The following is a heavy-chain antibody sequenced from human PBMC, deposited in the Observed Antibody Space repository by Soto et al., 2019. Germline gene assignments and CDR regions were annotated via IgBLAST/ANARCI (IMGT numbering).Heavy chain of an antibody. CDR3: ARGGREYYYGTGSYHPFDY. J-gene: IGHJ4*02. CDR2: ISANNGNT. CDR1: GYTFTNYG. V-gene: IGHV1-18*04. Sequence: QIQLVQSGAEVKKPGASVKVSCKTSGYTFTNYGVSWVRQAPGQGPEWMEWISANNGNTNYAPKFQGRVSVTTDTSASTAYMELRDLRSDDTGLYYCARGGREYYYGTGSYHPFDYWGQGTLVTVSS. D-gene: IGHD3-10*01.